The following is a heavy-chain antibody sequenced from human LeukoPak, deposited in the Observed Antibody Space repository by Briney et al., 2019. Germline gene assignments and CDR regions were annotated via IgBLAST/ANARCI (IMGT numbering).Heavy chain of an antibody. Sequence: GGSLRLSCAASGFTFSGYIMNWVRQAPGKGLEWVPFIGSSGNTIYYADSVKGRFTVSRDNAKNSLYLQMNSLRAEDTAVYYCARDQWLDYRGQGTLVTVSS. V-gene: IGHV3-48*01. CDR3: ARDQWLDY. CDR1: GFTFSGYI. CDR2: IGSSGNTI. J-gene: IGHJ4*02. D-gene: IGHD6-19*01.